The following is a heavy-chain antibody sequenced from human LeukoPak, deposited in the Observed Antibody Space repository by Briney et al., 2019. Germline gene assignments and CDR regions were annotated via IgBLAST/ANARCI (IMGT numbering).Heavy chain of an antibody. CDR2: ISGRGGST. V-gene: IGHV3-23*01. J-gene: IGHJ3*02. D-gene: IGHD4-11*01. Sequence: GGTLRLSCAASGFTFSSYGMSWVRQAPGKGLEWVSAISGRGGSTYYADSVKGRFTISRDNSKNTLYLQMNSLRAEDTAVYYCAKSPMTTVTKRHYDAFDIWGQGTMVTVSS. CDR1: GFTFSSYG. CDR3: AKSPMTTVTKRHYDAFDI.